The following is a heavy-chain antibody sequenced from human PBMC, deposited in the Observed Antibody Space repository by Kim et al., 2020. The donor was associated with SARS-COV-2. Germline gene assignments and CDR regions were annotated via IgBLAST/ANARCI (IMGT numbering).Heavy chain of an antibody. D-gene: IGHD2-2*01. CDR3: ARGYCSSTSCYALSAFDI. J-gene: IGHJ3*02. CDR2: IYYSGST. Sequence: SETLSLTCTVSGGSISSYYWSWIRQPPGKGLEWIGYIYYSGSTNYNPSLKSRVTISVDTSKNQFSLRLSSVTAADTAVYYCARGYCSSTSCYALSAFDI. CDR1: GGSISSYY. V-gene: IGHV4-59*08.